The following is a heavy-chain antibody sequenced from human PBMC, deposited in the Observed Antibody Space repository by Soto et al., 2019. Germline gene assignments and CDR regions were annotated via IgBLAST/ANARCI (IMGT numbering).Heavy chain of an antibody. V-gene: IGHV3-21*01. J-gene: IGHJ4*02. CDR1: GFTFRTYS. CDR3: ARFVSATAINDH. CDR2: ISSSSSYI. Sequence: EVQLVESGGGLDKPGESLRLSCAASGFTFRTYSMNWVRQAPGKGLEWVSLISSSSSYIYYADSLKGRFTISRDNAKNSLYLEMNNLRAEDTAVYYCARFVSATAINDHWGQGTLVTVSS. D-gene: IGHD2-21*02.